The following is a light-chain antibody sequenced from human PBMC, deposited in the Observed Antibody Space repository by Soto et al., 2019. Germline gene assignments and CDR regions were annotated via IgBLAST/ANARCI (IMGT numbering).Light chain of an antibody. CDR2: GAS. CDR1: QDISNY. V-gene: IGKV1-33*01. CDR3: QQYDNLPLT. J-gene: IGKJ4*01. Sequence: DIQMTQSPSSLSASVGDRVTITCLASQDISNYLNWYQQKPGKAPKLLIYGASNLETGVPSRFSGSGSGTEFTYTISSLQPEDIAAYYCQQYDNLPLTFGGGTKVDIK.